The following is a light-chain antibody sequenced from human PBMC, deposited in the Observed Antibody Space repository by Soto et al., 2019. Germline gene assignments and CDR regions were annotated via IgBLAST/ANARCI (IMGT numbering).Light chain of an antibody. J-gene: IGKJ1*01. Sequence: EIVMTQSPLSLPVTPGAPASISCRSSQSLLYSNGYNYLDWYLQKPGQSPQLLIYLGSNRASGVPDRFSGSGSGNDFTLRISRVEAEDVGVYFCMQALQTWTFGQGTKLEIK. CDR3: MQALQTWT. V-gene: IGKV2-28*01. CDR1: QSLLYSNGYNY. CDR2: LGS.